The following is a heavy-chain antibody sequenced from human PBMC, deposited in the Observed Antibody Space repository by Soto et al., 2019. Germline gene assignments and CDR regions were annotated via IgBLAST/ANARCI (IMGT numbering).Heavy chain of an antibody. D-gene: IGHD6-13*01. V-gene: IGHV3-7*01. CDR1: GFTLSTYW. CDR2: IKQDGSEK. J-gene: IGHJ4*02. Sequence: EVQVVESGGGLVQPGGSLRLSCAASGFTLSTYWMTWVRQAPGKGLEWVANIKQDGSEKYYVDSVKGRFTISRDNAKNSLYQQRNSRRTEDTAVYYCGTADRGTAAGGTVQWGQGTLVTVSS. CDR3: GTADRGTAAGGTVQ.